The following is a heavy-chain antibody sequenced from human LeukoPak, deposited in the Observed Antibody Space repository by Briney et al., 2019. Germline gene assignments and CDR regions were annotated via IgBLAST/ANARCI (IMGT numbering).Heavy chain of an antibody. CDR3: ATDQLITDYVWGGYPPMTS. V-gene: IGHV1-24*01. D-gene: IGHD3-16*01. CDR2: FDPEDGEA. J-gene: IGHJ4*02. Sequence: WASVKVSCKVSGYTLTELSMHWVRQAPGKGLEWMGGFDPEDGEAIYAQKFQGRVTMTEDTSTDTAYMELSSLRSEDTAVYYCATDQLITDYVWGGYPPMTSWGQGTLVTVSS. CDR1: GYTLTELS.